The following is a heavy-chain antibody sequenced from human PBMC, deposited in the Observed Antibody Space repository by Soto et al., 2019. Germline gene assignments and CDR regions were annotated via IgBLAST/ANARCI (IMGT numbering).Heavy chain of an antibody. CDR3: ARDTQRGYSGYFDS. D-gene: IGHD5-12*01. V-gene: IGHV4-31*03. CDR1: GGSLSSGGYY. J-gene: IGHJ4*02. Sequence: QVQLQESGPGLVKPSQTLSLSCTVSGGSLSSGGYYWSWIRQHPGKGLEWIGFIYYSGSTYYNPSLKSRVTISVDTSQNQFSLKLSSVTAADTADYYCARDTQRGYSGYFDSWGQGTLVTVSS. CDR2: IYYSGST.